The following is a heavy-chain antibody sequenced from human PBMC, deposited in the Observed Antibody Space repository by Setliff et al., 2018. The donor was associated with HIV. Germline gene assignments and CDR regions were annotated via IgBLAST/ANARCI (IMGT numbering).Heavy chain of an antibody. CDR2: IYSDGST. CDR3: ARVLPYNSALDN. V-gene: IGHV3-66*02. CDR1: GFTVSSHY. Sequence: GGSLRLSCAASGFTVSSHYMSWVRQAPGKGLEWVSTIYSDGSTYHADSVKGRFTLSRDTSKNTMYLQMNSLRREDTAVYYCARVLPYNSALDNWGQGTLVTVSS. D-gene: IGHD6-25*01. J-gene: IGHJ4*02.